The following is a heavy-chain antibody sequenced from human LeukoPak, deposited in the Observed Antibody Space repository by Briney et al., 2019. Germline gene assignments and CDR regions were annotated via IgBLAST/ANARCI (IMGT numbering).Heavy chain of an antibody. CDR2: IYHSGST. J-gene: IGHJ4*02. Sequence: SETLSLTCAVSGGSISSSNWWSWVRQPPGKGLEWIGEIYHSGSTNYNPSLKSRVTISVDTSKNQFSLKLSSVTAADTAVYYCARVGAMATIDYWGQGTLVTVSS. V-gene: IGHV4-4*02. D-gene: IGHD5-18*01. CDR1: GGSISSSNW. CDR3: ARVGAMATIDY.